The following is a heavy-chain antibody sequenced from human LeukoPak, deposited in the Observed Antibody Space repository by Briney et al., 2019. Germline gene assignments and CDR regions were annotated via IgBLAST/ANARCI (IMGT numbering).Heavy chain of an antibody. D-gene: IGHD1-14*01. J-gene: IGHJ3*01. CDR3: VVVVEPPDSDGFDV. V-gene: IGHV3-74*01. CDR1: GFTFGNSW. CDR2: INADGSTA. Sequence: GGSLRLSCAASGFTFGNSWVHWVRQAPGKGLVWVSLINADGSTATYADSVKGRFTISRDNARDTLSLQMNSLTIEDTAVYYCVVVVEPPDSDGFDVWGQGTMITVSS.